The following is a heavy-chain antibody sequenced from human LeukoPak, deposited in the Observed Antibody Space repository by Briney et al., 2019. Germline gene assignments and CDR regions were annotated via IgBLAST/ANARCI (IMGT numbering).Heavy chain of an antibody. CDR3: ASTELWFGESPFDY. Sequence: ASVKVSCKASGYTFTGYYMHWVRQAPGQGLEWMGWINPNSGGTNYAQKFQGRVTMTRDTSISTAYMELSRLRSDDTAVYYCASTELWFGESPFDYWGQGTLVTVSS. CDR2: INPNSGGT. D-gene: IGHD3-10*01. J-gene: IGHJ4*02. CDR1: GYTFTGYY. V-gene: IGHV1-2*02.